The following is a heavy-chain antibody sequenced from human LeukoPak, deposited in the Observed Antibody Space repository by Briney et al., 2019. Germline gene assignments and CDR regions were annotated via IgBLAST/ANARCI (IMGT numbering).Heavy chain of an antibody. V-gene: IGHV1-8*01. Sequence: ASVKVSCKASGYTFASYDINWVRQATGQGLEWMGWMNPNSGNTGYAQKFQGRVTMTRNTSISTAYMELSSLRSEDTAVYYCAKDREYSSSALYDYWGQGTLVTVSS. D-gene: IGHD6-6*01. CDR1: GYTFASYD. J-gene: IGHJ4*02. CDR3: AKDREYSSSALYDY. CDR2: MNPNSGNT.